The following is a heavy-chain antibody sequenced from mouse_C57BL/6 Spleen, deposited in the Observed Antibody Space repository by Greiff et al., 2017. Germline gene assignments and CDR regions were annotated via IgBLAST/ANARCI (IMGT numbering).Heavy chain of an antibody. CDR3: ARSPLITTVAPGDY. Sequence: QVQLQQSGAELARPGASVKLSCKASGYTFTSYGISWVKQRTGQGLEWIGEIYPRSGNTYYNEKFKGKATLTADKSSSTAYMELRSLTSEDSAVYFCARSPLITTVAPGDYWGQGTTLTVSS. CDR2: IYPRSGNT. V-gene: IGHV1-81*01. D-gene: IGHD1-1*01. CDR1: GYTFTSYG. J-gene: IGHJ2*01.